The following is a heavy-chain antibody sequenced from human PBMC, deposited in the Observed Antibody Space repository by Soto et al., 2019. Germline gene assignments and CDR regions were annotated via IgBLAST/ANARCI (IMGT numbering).Heavy chain of an antibody. CDR1: GFTFSSYA. D-gene: IGHD2-2*01. Sequence: PGGSLRLSCAASGFTFSSYAMHWVRQAPGKGLEWVAVISYDGSNKYYADSVKGRFTIARDNSKNTLYLQMNSLRAEDTAVYYCARDMVYCSSTSCYEYYYYGMDVWDQGTTVTVSS. CDR2: ISYDGSNK. CDR3: ARDMVYCSSTSCYEYYYYGMDV. J-gene: IGHJ6*02. V-gene: IGHV3-30-3*01.